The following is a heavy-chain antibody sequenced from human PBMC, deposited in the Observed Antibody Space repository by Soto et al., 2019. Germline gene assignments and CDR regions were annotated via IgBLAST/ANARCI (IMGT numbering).Heavy chain of an antibody. Sequence: QVQLVESGGGVVQPGRSLRLSCAASGFTFSSYGMHWVRQAPGKGLEWVAVIWYDGSNKYYADSVKGRFTISRDNSKNTLYLKMHSLRAEDTAVYYCAREFLEWFVDYWGPGTLVNV. J-gene: IGHJ4*02. CDR1: GFTFSSYG. CDR3: AREFLEWFVDY. CDR2: IWYDGSNK. V-gene: IGHV3-33*01. D-gene: IGHD3-3*01.